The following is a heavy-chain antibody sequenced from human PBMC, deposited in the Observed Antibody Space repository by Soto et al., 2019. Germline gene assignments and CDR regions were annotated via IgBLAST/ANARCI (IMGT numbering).Heavy chain of an antibody. CDR3: ARDLKGGGYYYFDY. CDR1: GGSISSGDYY. CDR2: IYYSGST. J-gene: IGHJ4*02. V-gene: IGHV4-30-4*01. D-gene: IGHD2-21*01. Sequence: SETLSPTCTVSGGSISSGDYYWSWIRQPPGKGLEWIGYIYYSGSTYYNPSLKSRVTISVDTSKNQFSLKLSSVTAADTAVYYCARDLKGGGYYYFDYWGQGSLVTVSS.